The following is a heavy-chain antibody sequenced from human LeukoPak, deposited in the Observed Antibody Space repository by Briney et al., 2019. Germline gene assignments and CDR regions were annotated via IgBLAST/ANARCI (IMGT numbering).Heavy chain of an antibody. D-gene: IGHD3-22*01. CDR2: INHSGST. V-gene: IGHV4-34*01. CDR1: GVSFSGYY. Sequence: WETLSLTCAVYGVSFSGYYWSWIRQPPGKGLEWVGEINHSGSTNYNPSLKSRVTISVDTSKNQFSLKLSSVTAADTAVCYCARGTGYYDSSGYYSSEYWGEGTLVTVSS. J-gene: IGHJ4*02. CDR3: ARGTGYYDSSGYYSSEY.